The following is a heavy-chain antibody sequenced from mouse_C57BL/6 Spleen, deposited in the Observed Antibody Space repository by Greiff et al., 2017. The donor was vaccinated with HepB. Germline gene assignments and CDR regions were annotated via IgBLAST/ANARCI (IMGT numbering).Heavy chain of an antibody. CDR3: TTGGVVTTDSLYYYAMDY. J-gene: IGHJ4*01. Sequence: EVQLQQSGAELVRPGASVKLSCTASGFNIKDDYMHWVKQRPEQGLEWIGWIDPENGDTEYASKFQGKATITADTSSNTAYLQLSSLTSEDTAVYYCTTGGVVTTDSLYYYAMDYWGQGTSVTVSS. V-gene: IGHV14-4*01. D-gene: IGHD2-2*01. CDR1: GFNIKDDY. CDR2: IDPENGDT.